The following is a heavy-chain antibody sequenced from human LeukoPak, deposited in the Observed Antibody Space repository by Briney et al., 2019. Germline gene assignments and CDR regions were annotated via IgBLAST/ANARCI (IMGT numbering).Heavy chain of an antibody. V-gene: IGHV4-34*01. CDR2: INHSGST. D-gene: IGHD2-21*02. Sequence: SETLSLTCAVYGGSFSGYYWSWIRQPPGKGLGWIGEINHSGSTNYNPSLKSRVTISVDTSKNQFSLKLSSVTAADTAVYYCARGSVVVTARYFDLWGRGTLVTVSS. CDR3: ARGSVVVTARYFDL. CDR1: GGSFSGYY. J-gene: IGHJ2*01.